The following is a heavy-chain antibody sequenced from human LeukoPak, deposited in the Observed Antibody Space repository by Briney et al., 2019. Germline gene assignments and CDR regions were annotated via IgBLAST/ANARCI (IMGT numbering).Heavy chain of an antibody. CDR1: GFTVSSTY. CDR2: IYYTGTT. V-gene: IGHV4-39*01. CDR3: ARRAVVPAAVSYFDN. D-gene: IGHD2-2*01. J-gene: IGHJ4*02. Sequence: GSLRLSCAASGFTVSSTYMSWVRQPPGKGLEWIGGIYYTGTTYYSPSLNSRITISMDTSKKQFSLRLASVTAADTAVYYCARRAVVPAAVSYFDNWGQGTLVTVSS.